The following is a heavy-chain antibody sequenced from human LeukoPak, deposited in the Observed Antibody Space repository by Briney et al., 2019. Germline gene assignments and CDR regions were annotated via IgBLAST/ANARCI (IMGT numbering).Heavy chain of an antibody. V-gene: IGHV4-4*07. J-gene: IGHJ5*02. CDR3: ARGVLTYSYETNVADARIGLDP. CDR1: GGSITGYY. Sequence: SETLSLTCTVSGGSITGYYWSWIRQPAGKGLEWIGRIYSAGSTIYNPSLKSRVTISVDKSKSQFSLKLNSVTAADTAVYYCARGVLTYSYETNVADARIGLDPWGQGTLVTVSS. CDR2: IYSAGST. D-gene: IGHD3-22*01.